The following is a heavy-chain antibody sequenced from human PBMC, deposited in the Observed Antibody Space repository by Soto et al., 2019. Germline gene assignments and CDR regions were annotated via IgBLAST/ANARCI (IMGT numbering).Heavy chain of an antibody. V-gene: IGHV4-59*01. CDR1: VVSLSGSC. Sequence: SETLSLTCTVSVVSLSGSCWRWNQKTPGKGLEWIGYMYNTGSTVYNPSFKSRVTISVDTSKNQFSLKLNSVTAADTAVYYCVGDLWGYCGTDCYPLDVWGQGTTVT. J-gene: IGHJ6*02. CDR2: MYNTGST. D-gene: IGHD2-21*02. CDR3: VGDLWGYCGTDCYPLDV.